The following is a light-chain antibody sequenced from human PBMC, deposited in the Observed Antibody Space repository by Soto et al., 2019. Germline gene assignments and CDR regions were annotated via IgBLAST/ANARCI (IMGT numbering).Light chain of an antibody. CDR1: SSDVGGYNY. J-gene: IGLJ3*02. V-gene: IGLV2-14*03. CDR3: SSYTGSSTLGV. CDR2: DVS. Sequence: QSALTQPASVSGSPGQSITISCTGTSSDVGGYNYVSWYQQHPGKAPKLMIYDVSNRPSGVSNRFSGSKSDNTASLTISGLQAEDEADYYCSSYTGSSTLGVFGGGTKVTVL.